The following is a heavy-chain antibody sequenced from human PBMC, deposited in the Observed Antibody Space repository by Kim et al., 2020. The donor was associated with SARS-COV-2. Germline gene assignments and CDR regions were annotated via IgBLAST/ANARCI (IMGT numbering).Heavy chain of an antibody. CDR3: ARGGSVDCGGDCPFDY. V-gene: IGHV1-69*13. D-gene: IGHD2-21*02. J-gene: IGHJ4*02. CDR1: GGTFSSYA. CDR2: IIPIFGTA. Sequence: SVKVSCKASGGTFSSYAISWVRQAPGQGLEWMGGIIPIFGTANYAQKFQGRVTITADESTSTAYMELSSLRSEDKAVYYCARGGSVDCGGDCPFDYWGRGTLVTVSS.